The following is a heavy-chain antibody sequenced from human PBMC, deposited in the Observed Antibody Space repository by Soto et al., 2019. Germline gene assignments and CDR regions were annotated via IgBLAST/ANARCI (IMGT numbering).Heavy chain of an antibody. D-gene: IGHD2-15*01. CDR3: VARRYCSGGSCPHYFDY. CDR1: GTTFSNYA. CDR2: IIPMFGTT. Sequence: QVQVVQSGAEVKKPGSSVKVSCKASGTTFSNYAISWVRQAPGQGLEWMGGIIPMFGTTNYPQKFQGRLTITADESTSTVYIELSSLTSEDTAVYYCVARRYCSGGSCPHYFDYWGQGTLVTVSS. V-gene: IGHV1-69*01. J-gene: IGHJ4*02.